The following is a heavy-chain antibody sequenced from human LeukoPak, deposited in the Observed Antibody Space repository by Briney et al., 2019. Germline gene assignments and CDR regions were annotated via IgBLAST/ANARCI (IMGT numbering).Heavy chain of an antibody. CDR1: GYSFTSYW. D-gene: IGHD5-24*01. V-gene: IGHV5-51*01. J-gene: IGHJ3*02. CDR2: IYPGDSDT. CDR3: ATPLQVEMATIIAFDI. Sequence: GESLKISCKGSGYSFTSYWIGWVRQMTGKGLEWMGIIYPGDSDTRYSPSFQGQVTISADKSISTAYLQWSSLKASDTATYYCATPLQVEMATIIAFDIWGQGTMVTVSS.